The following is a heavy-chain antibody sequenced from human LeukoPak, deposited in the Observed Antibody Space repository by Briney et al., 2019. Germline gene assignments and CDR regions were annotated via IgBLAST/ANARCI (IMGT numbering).Heavy chain of an antibody. CDR2: ISWNSGSI. Sequence: GGSLRLSCAASGFTFDDYAMHWVRQAPGKGLEWVSGISWNSGSIGYADSVKGRFTISRDNAKNSLYLQMNSLRAEDTAVYYCARLGGNYYDSSGYFDYWGQGTLVTVSS. V-gene: IGHV3-9*01. D-gene: IGHD3-22*01. CDR3: ARLGGNYYDSSGYFDY. J-gene: IGHJ4*02. CDR1: GFTFDDYA.